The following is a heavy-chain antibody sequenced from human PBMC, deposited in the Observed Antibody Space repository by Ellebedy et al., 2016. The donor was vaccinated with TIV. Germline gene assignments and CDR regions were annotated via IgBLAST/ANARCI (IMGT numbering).Heavy chain of an antibody. CDR2: IWYDGTYK. V-gene: IGHV3-33*08. J-gene: IGHJ6*02. CDR1: GFTFNTYG. CDR3: AREEYGSSYHVLDV. D-gene: IGHD6-6*01. Sequence: PGGSLRLSCVVSGFTFNTYGIHWVRQAPGKGLGWVAMIWYDGTYKYYADSVQGRFTISRDTSKNTVYLQMNSLRAEDTAFYYCAREEYGSSYHVLDVWGQGTTVTVSS.